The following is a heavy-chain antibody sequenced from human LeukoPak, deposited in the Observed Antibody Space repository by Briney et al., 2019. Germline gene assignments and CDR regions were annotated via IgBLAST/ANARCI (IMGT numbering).Heavy chain of an antibody. J-gene: IGHJ4*02. CDR2: IYYSGST. D-gene: IGHD3-10*01. V-gene: IGHV4-59*12. Sequence: PSETLSLTCTVSGGSINSYYWSWIRQPPGKGLEWIGYIYYSGSTNYNPSLKSRVTISVDTSKNQFSLKLSSVTAADTAVYYCARDSYYYGSGSSPWGQGTLVTVSS. CDR1: GGSINSYY. CDR3: ARDSYYYGSGSSP.